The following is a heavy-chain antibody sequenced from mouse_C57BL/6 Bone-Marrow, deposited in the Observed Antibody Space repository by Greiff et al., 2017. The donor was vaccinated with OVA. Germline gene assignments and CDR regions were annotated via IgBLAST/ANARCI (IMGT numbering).Heavy chain of an antibody. CDR1: GYTFTSSG. Sequence: QVQLQQSGAELARPGASVKLSCKASGYTFTSSGISWVKQRTGQGLEWIGEIYPRSGNTYYNEKFKGKATLTADKSSSTAYMELRSLTSEDSAVYFCAKECYLEGPYYFDYWGQGTTLTVSS. CDR3: AKECYLEGPYYFDY. CDR2: IYPRSGNT. V-gene: IGHV1-81*01. D-gene: IGHD5-5*01. J-gene: IGHJ2*01.